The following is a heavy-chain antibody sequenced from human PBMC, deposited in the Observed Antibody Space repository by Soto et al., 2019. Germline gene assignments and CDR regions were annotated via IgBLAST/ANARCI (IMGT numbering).Heavy chain of an antibody. V-gene: IGHV1-58*01. CDR3: AADPPSGVAAAAMGY. D-gene: IGHD6-13*01. CDR2: IVVGSGNT. Sequence: KVSCKASGFTFTSSAVQWVRQARGQRLEWIGWIVVGSGNTNYAQKFQERVTITRDMSTSTAYMELSSLRSEDTAVYYCAADPPSGVAAAAMGYWGQGTLVTVSS. J-gene: IGHJ4*02. CDR1: GFTFTSSA.